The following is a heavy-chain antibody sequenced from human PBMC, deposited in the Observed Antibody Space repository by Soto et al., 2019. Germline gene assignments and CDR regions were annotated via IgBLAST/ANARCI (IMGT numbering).Heavy chain of an antibody. CDR3: ARDHPNCSGNKCPFDY. D-gene: IGHD2-15*01. V-gene: IGHV3-33*01. CDR1: GFTFSSSD. CDR2: IWYDGSNE. J-gene: IGHJ4*02. Sequence: GGSLRLSCAASGFTFSSSDMHWVRQAPGRGLEWVALIWYDGSNEYYADSVKGRFTISRDNSRNTLYLEIYSLRAEDKAVYYCARDHPNCSGNKCPFDYWGQGTLVTVSS.